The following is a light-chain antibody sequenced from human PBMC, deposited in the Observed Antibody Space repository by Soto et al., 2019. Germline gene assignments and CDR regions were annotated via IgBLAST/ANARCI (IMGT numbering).Light chain of an antibody. CDR2: DVS. Sequence: QSALTQPASVSGSPGQSITISCTGTSSDVGGYNYVSWYQQHPGKAPKLLIYDVSNRPSGVSKRFSGSKSGNTAALTISGLQAEDEADYACSSYTSSSTRLYVFGTGTKLTVL. J-gene: IGLJ1*01. V-gene: IGLV2-14*01. CDR3: SSYTSSSTRLYV. CDR1: SSDVGGYNY.